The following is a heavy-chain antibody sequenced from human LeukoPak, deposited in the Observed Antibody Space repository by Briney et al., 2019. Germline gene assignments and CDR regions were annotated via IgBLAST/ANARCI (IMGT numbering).Heavy chain of an antibody. Sequence: TSETLSLTCAVYGGSFSGYYWSWIRQPPGKGLEWIGYIYYSGSTNYNPSLKSRVTITVDTSKNQFSLKLSSVTAADTAVYYCARATDLREHYYGSGSYYKNYYGMDVWGQGTTVTVSS. CDR2: IYYSGST. D-gene: IGHD3-10*01. CDR3: ARATDLREHYYGSGSYYKNYYGMDV. J-gene: IGHJ6*02. CDR1: GGSFSGYY. V-gene: IGHV4-59*01.